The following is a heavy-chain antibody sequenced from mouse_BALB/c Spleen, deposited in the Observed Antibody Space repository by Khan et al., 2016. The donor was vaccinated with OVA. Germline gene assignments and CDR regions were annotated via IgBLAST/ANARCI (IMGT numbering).Heavy chain of an antibody. J-gene: IGHJ4*01. D-gene: IGHD1-1*01. CDR1: GYTFTNYW. V-gene: IGHV1-63*02. Sequence: VQLQESGAELVRPGTSVKMSCKAAGYTFTNYWIGWVKQRPGHGLEWIGDINPGSGNTNYNEKFKGKATLTADTSSSTAYMQLSSLTSEDSAIYYCGRPYYYGSSYATMDDWGQGTSVTVSA. CDR2: INPGSGNT. CDR3: GRPYYYGSSYATMDD.